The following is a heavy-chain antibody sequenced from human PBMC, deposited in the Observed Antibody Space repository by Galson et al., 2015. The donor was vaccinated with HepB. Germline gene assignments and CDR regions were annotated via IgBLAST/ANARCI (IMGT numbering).Heavy chain of an antibody. V-gene: IGHV1-69*04. CDR1: GGTFSSYT. J-gene: IGHJ2*01. CDR3: ARDSRRISDYVWGSYRYSGGSFDL. CDR2: IIPILGIA. Sequence: SVKVSCKASGGTFSSYTISWVRQAPGQGLEWMGRIIPILGIANYAQKFQGRVTITADKSTSTAYMELSSLRSEDTAVYYCARDSRRISDYVWGSYRYSGGSFDLWGRGTLVTVSS. D-gene: IGHD3-16*02.